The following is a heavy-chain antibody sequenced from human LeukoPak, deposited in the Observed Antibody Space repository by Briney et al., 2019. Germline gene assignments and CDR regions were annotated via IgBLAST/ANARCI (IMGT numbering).Heavy chain of an antibody. D-gene: IGHD3-16*02. CDR2: INPNSGGT. CDR1: GGTFSSYA. CDR3: ARMPRVGGVIVYAYYYYGTDV. Sequence: ASVKVSCKASGGTFSSYAISWVRQAPGQGLEWMGWINPNSGGTNYAQKFQGRVTMTRDTSISTAYMELSRLRSDDTAVYYCARMPRVGGVIVYAYYYYGTDVWGQGTTVTVSS. J-gene: IGHJ6*02. V-gene: IGHV1-2*02.